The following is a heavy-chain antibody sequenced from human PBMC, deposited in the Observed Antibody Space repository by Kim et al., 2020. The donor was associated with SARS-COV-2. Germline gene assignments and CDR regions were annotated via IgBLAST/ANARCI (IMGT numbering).Heavy chain of an antibody. Sequence: GGSLRLSCAASGITFSSYGMHWVRQAPGKGLEWVAVISYDGSNKYYADSVKGRFTISRDNSKNTLYLQMNSLRAEDTAVYYCAKDRRGHQFLNYYYDGMDVWGQGTTVTV. D-gene: IGHD2-21*01. CDR1: GITFSSYG. CDR2: ISYDGSNK. J-gene: IGHJ6*01. CDR3: AKDRRGHQFLNYYYDGMDV. V-gene: IGHV3-30*18.